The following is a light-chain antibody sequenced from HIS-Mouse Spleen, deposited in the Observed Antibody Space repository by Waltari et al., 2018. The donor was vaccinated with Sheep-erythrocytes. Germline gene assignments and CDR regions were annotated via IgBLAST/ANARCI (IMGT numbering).Light chain of an antibody. CDR3: SSYTSSSTWV. Sequence: QSALTQPASVSGSPGQSITISCTGTSSYVGGYNYVSWYQQHPGKAPKPMIYEVTNRPSGVSNRFSGSKSGNTASLTISGLQDEDEADYYCSSYTSSSTWVFGGGTKLTVL. J-gene: IGLJ3*02. CDR2: EVT. V-gene: IGLV2-14*01. CDR1: SSYVGGYNY.